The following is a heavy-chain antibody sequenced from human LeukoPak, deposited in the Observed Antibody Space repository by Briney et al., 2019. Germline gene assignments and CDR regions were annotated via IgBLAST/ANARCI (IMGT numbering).Heavy chain of an antibody. CDR1: GYTFTSYG. Sequence: ASVKVSCKASGYTFTSYGISWVRQAPGQGLEWMGWTSVYKGNTNYAQKFQGRVTMTTDTSTSTTYMEVRSLRSEDTAVYYCARAHNVYSSVLDYWGQGTLVTVSS. D-gene: IGHD6-25*01. CDR2: TSVYKGNT. CDR3: ARAHNVYSSVLDY. J-gene: IGHJ4*02. V-gene: IGHV1-18*01.